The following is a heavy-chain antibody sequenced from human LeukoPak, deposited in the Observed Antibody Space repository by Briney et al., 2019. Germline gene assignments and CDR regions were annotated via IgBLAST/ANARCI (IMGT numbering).Heavy chain of an antibody. J-gene: IGHJ4*02. Sequence: GGSLRLSCAASGFTFSSYSLNWVRQAPGKGLEWVSSISSSSSYIYYVDSGQGRITIARDNAQNSLYLQMNSLRAEDMAVYYCARVEYSSSSCGWGQGTLVTVSS. CDR2: ISSSSSYI. CDR3: ARVEYSSSSCG. D-gene: IGHD6-6*01. V-gene: IGHV3-21*01. CDR1: GFTFSSYS.